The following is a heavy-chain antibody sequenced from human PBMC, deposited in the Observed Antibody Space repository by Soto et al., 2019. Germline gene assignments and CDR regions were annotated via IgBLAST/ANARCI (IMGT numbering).Heavy chain of an antibody. CDR3: AGNRFDY. V-gene: IGHV3-30*03. CDR2: ISYDGSNK. Sequence: GGSLRLSCAASGFTFSSYGMHWVRQAPGKGLEWVAVISYDGSNKYYADSVKGRFTISRDNSKNTLYLQMNSLRAEDTAVYYCAGNRFDYWGQGTLVTVSS. J-gene: IGHJ4*02. CDR1: GFTFSSYG.